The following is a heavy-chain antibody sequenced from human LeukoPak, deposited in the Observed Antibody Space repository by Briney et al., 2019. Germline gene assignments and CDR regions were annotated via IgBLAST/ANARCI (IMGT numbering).Heavy chain of an antibody. J-gene: IGHJ4*02. V-gene: IGHV3-11*04. CDR2: ISSSGSTI. CDR3: ARSGDYYDSSGYYRLLDY. CDR1: GFTFSDYY. Sequence: GGSLRLSCAASGFTFSDYYMSWIRQVPGKGLECVSYISSSGSTIYYADSVKGRFTISRDNAKNSLYLQMNSLRAEDTAVYYCARSGDYYDSSGYYRLLDYWGQGTLVTVSS. D-gene: IGHD3-22*01.